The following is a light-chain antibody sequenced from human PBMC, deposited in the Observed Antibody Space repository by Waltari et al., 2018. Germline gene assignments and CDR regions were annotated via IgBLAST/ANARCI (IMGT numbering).Light chain of an antibody. J-gene: IGKJ3*01. CDR1: QSVSRN. CDR2: DAS. CDR3: QQRSNWPPT. V-gene: IGKV3-11*01. Sequence: EIVLTQSPATLSLSPGEGATLSCRASQSVSRNLAWYQQKPGQPPRLFIYDASTSATGVPARFSVSGSGTDFTLTISSLVPEDFAVYFCQQRSNWPPTFGPGTKVD.